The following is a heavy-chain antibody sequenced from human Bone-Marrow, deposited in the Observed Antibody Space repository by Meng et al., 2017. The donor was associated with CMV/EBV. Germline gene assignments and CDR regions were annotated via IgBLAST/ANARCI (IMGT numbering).Heavy chain of an antibody. CDR2: ISYDGSNK. CDR3: ARVDPGFSVGATVD. J-gene: IGHJ4*02. V-gene: IGHV3-30*04. D-gene: IGHD1-26*01. CDR1: GFTFSSYA. Sequence: GESLKISCAASGFTFSSYAMHWVRQAPGKGLEWVAVISYDGSNKYYADSVKGRFTISRDNSKNTLYLQMNSLRAEDTAVYYCARVDPGFSVGATVDWGQGTLVTVSS.